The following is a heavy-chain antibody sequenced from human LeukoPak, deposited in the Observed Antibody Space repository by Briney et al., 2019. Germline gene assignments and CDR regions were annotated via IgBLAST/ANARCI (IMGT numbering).Heavy chain of an antibody. D-gene: IGHD7-27*01. V-gene: IGHV3-23*01. CDR2: ICDSTGNT. Sequence: GGSLRLSCAASGFTFSSYAMNWVLQAPGKGLEWVSTICDSTGNTYYADSVKGRFTISRDSSKDTLSLLMNSLRAEDTAIYYCAKGNWEKLEVFDYWGQGTLVTVSS. CDR1: GFTFSSYA. J-gene: IGHJ4*02. CDR3: AKGNWEKLEVFDY.